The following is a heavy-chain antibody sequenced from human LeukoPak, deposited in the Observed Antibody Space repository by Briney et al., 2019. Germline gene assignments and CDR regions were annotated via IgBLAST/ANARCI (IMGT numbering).Heavy chain of an antibody. CDR3: AKGHSSSWYIFDY. Sequence: GGSLRLSCAASGFTFDDYAMHWVRQAPGKGLEWVSGISWNSGSIGYADSAKGRFTISRDNAKNSLYLQMNSLRAEDTALYYCAKGHSSSWYIFDYWGQGTLVTVSS. CDR1: GFTFDDYA. V-gene: IGHV3-9*01. CDR2: ISWNSGSI. J-gene: IGHJ4*02. D-gene: IGHD6-13*01.